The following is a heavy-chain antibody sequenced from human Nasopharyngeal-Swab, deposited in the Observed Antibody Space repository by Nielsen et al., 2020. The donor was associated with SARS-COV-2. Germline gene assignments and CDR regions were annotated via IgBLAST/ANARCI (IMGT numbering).Heavy chain of an antibody. Sequence: GESLKISCAASAFTFSSNYMSWVRQAPGKGLEWVSVIYSGGSTYYADSVKGRFTISRDNSKNTLYLQMNSLRAEDTAVYYCARACSSTSCYTLRYYYYMDVWGKGTTVTVSS. J-gene: IGHJ6*03. V-gene: IGHV3-66*02. CDR3: ARACSSTSCYTLRYYYYMDV. CDR2: IYSGGST. CDR1: AFTFSSNY. D-gene: IGHD2-2*02.